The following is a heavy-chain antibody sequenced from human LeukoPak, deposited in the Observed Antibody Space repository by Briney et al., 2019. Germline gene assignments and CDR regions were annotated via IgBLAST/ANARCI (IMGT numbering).Heavy chain of an antibody. Sequence: SETLSLTCAVYGGSFSGYYCSWIRQPPGKGLEWIGEINHSGSTNYNPSLKSRVTISVDTSKNQFSLKLSSVTAADTAVYYCARGNNYYDSSGFTYWGQGTLVTVSS. CDR3: ARGNNYYDSSGFTY. CDR1: GGSFSGYY. V-gene: IGHV4-34*01. CDR2: INHSGST. J-gene: IGHJ4*02. D-gene: IGHD3-22*01.